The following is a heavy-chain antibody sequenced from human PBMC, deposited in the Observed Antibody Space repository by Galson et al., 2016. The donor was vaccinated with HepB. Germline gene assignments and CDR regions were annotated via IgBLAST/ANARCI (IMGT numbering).Heavy chain of an antibody. J-gene: IGHJ4*02. Sequence: SLRLSCAASGFTHTNYAMSWVRQAPGKGLEWVSTINPSGGTTYFADSVKGRFTFSRDNSRNTLYLQMNSLRAEDTAVYYCAESRGSTGGASYNSWQRLGVLGFDAFDLWGQGTVVTVSS. CDR2: INPSGGTT. CDR1: GFTHTNYA. D-gene: IGHD2-8*02. CDR3: AESRGSTGGASYNSWQRLGVLGFDAFDL. V-gene: IGHV3-23*01.